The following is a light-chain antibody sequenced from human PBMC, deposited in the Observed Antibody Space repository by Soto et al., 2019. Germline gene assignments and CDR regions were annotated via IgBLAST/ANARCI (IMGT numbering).Light chain of an antibody. CDR1: SSDVGAYDY. J-gene: IGLJ1*01. Sequence: QSVLTQPASVSGSPGQSITISCTGTSSDVGAYDYVSWCQHHPGKAPKLMIHEVSDRPSGISNRFSGSKSGNTASLTISGLQAEDEADYYCSSYTSATTYVFGTGTKVTVL. CDR2: EVS. V-gene: IGLV2-14*01. CDR3: SSYTSATTYV.